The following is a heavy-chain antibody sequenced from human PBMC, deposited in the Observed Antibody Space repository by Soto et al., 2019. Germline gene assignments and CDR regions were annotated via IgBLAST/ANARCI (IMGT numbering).Heavy chain of an antibody. Sequence: ASVKVSCKASGYTFTSYGISWVRQTPGQGLEWMGRIDPSDAYTNYSPSFQGHVTISADKSISTAYLQWSSLKASDTAMYYCARLITMIVANSNWFDPWGQGTLVTVSS. CDR2: IDPSDAYT. J-gene: IGHJ5*02. CDR3: ARLITMIVANSNWFDP. D-gene: IGHD3-22*01. CDR1: GYTFTSYG. V-gene: IGHV5-10-1*01.